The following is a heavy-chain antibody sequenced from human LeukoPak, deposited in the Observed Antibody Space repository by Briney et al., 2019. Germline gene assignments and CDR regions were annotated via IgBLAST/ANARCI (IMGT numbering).Heavy chain of an antibody. J-gene: IGHJ4*02. CDR2: IDHSGRT. V-gene: IGHV4-34*01. Sequence: SETLSLTCAVYGGSFNGYHWNWLRQPPGKGLEWIGEIDHSGRTNRNSSLASRVTISVDTSKKQFSLKMDSVTAADTAVYYCARGENFDYWGQGTLVTVSS. CDR3: ARGENFDY. CDR1: GGSFNGYH. D-gene: IGHD5-24*01.